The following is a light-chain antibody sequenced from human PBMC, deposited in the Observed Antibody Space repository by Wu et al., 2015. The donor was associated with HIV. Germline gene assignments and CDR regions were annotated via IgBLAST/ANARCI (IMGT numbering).Light chain of an antibody. Sequence: DIQLTQSPSFLSASVGDRVTITCRASQDISRYLAWYQHKPGKVPKLVIYGVSTLQSGVPSRFSGSGSEKEFTLTISSLQPEDFATYYCQQLKSYPTFGQGTRLDI. CDR1: QDISRY. CDR3: QQLKSYPT. V-gene: IGKV1-9*01. J-gene: IGKJ5*01. CDR2: GVS.